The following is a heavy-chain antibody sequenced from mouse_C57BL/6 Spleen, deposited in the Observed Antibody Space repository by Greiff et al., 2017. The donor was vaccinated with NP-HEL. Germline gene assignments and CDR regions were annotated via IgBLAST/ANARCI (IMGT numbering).Heavy chain of an antibody. CDR2: IDPSDSYT. CDR1: GYTFTSYW. J-gene: IGHJ3*01. D-gene: IGHD2-5*01. Sequence: QVQLQQPGAELVKPGASVKLSCKASGYTFTSYWMQWVKQRPGQGLEWIGEIDPSDSYTNYNQKFKGKATLTVDTSPITAYMQLSSLPSEDSAVYYCARSGYSNYVAYWGQGTLVTVSA. V-gene: IGHV1-50*01. CDR3: ARSGYSNYVAY.